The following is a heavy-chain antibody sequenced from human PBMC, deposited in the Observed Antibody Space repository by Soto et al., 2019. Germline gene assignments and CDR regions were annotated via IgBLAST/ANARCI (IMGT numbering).Heavy chain of an antibody. CDR1: GFTFSSYA. CDR2: ISYDGSNK. D-gene: IGHD2-2*01. Sequence: GGYLRLSCAASGFTFSSYAMNWVRQAPGKGLEWVALISYDGSNKYYADSVKGRFTISRDSSKNTLYLQMNSLRAADTAVYYCGRCSSTSCHLGSDYWGQGPLVTVSS. V-gene: IGHV3-30-3*01. CDR3: GRCSSTSCHLGSDY. J-gene: IGHJ4*02.